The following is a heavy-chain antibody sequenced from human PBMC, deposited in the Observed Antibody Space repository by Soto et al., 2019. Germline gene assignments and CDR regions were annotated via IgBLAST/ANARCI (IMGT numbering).Heavy chain of an antibody. Sequence: GGSMRLSCAASGFNFSSYAMSWVRQAPGKGLEWVSAISGSGGSTYYADSVKGRFTISRDNSKNTLYLQMNSLRAEDTAVYYCAATMIVVVIPFDYWGQGTLVTVSS. J-gene: IGHJ4*02. CDR2: ISGSGGST. D-gene: IGHD3-22*01. V-gene: IGHV3-23*01. CDR3: AATMIVVVIPFDY. CDR1: GFNFSSYA.